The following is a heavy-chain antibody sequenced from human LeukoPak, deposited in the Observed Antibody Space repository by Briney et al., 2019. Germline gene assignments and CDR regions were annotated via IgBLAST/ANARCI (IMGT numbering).Heavy chain of an antibody. CDR1: GFTFSSYG. V-gene: IGHV3-30*18. CDR3: AKDTARYYYDSSGYYPLDDY. Sequence: GRSLRLSCAASGFTFSSYGMPWVRQAPGKGLGWVAVISYDGSNKYYADSVKGRFTISRDNSKNTLYLQMNSLRAEDTAVYYCAKDTARYYYDSSGYYPLDDYWGQGTLVTVSS. D-gene: IGHD3-22*01. CDR2: ISYDGSNK. J-gene: IGHJ4*02.